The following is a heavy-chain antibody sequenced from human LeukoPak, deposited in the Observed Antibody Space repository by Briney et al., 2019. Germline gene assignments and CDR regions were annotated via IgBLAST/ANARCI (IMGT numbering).Heavy chain of an antibody. D-gene: IGHD6-19*01. CDR3: MSVGSSGRGDY. CDR1: GFTFSSYG. V-gene: IGHV3-30*02. J-gene: IGHJ4*02. CDR2: IRYDGSNK. Sequence: GGSLRLSCAASGFTFSSYGMHRVRQAPGKGLEWVAFIRYDGSNKYFTDSVKGRFTISRDNSKNTLFVQMDSLRTEDTAVYYCMSVGSSGRGDYWGQGTLVTVSS.